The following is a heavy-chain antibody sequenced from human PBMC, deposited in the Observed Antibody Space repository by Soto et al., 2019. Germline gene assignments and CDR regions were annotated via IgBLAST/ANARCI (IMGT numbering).Heavy chain of an antibody. Sequence: GSLRLSCAASGFTFSSYAMHWVRQAPGKGLEWVAVISYDGSNKYYADSVKGRFTISRDNSKNTMYLQMNSQRPEDTAVYYCARARNYYDSRGLLRGYYFDYWGQGTLVTVSS. D-gene: IGHD3-22*01. CDR1: GFTFSSYA. CDR2: ISYDGSNK. V-gene: IGHV3-30-3*01. J-gene: IGHJ4*01. CDR3: ARARNYYDSRGLLRGYYFDY.